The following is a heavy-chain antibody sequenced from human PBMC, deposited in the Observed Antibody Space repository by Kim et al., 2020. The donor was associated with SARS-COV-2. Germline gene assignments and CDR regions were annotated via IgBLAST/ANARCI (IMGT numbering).Heavy chain of an antibody. CDR3: VREPAS. J-gene: IGHJ5*02. Sequence: TSVNYVKSGNGRFTIARDNAKKSLSLQMNSLTPEDTAVYYCVREPASWGQGTLVTVSS. CDR2: TSV. V-gene: IGHV3-21*04.